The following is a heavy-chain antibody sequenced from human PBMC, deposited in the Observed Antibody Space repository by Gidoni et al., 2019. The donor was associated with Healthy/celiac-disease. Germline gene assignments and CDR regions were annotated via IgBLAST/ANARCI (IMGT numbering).Heavy chain of an antibody. J-gene: IGHJ4*02. CDR3: ARGTWGDYNY. D-gene: IGHD4-17*01. CDR2: VSAYNDNT. V-gene: IGHV1-18*01. Sequence: QVQLVQSGAEVKKPGASVKVCCKASGYNFTSYGISWVRQAPGQWLEWMGWVSAYNDNTNYAQKLQGRVTMTTDTSTSTAYMELRGLRSDDSAVYYCARGTWGDYNYWGQGTLVTVSS. CDR1: GYNFTSYG.